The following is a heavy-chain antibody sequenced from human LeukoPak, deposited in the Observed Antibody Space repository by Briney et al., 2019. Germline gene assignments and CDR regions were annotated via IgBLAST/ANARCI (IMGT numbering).Heavy chain of an antibody. CDR3: LLGAYQPRPNGDSSGYYPEGY. CDR1: GFTFSSYW. Sequence: GGSLRLSCAASGFTFSSYWMHWVRQAPGKGLVWVSRINSDGSSTSYADSVKGRFTISRDNAKNTLYLQMNSLRAEDTAVYYCLLGAYQPRPNGDSSGYYPEGYWGQGTLVTVSS. V-gene: IGHV3-74*01. J-gene: IGHJ4*02. CDR2: INSDGSST. D-gene: IGHD3-22*01.